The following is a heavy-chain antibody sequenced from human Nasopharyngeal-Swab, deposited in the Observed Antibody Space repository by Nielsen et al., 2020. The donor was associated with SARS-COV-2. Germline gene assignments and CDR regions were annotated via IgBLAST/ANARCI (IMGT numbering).Heavy chain of an antibody. CDR2: MNPNSGNT. Sequence: ASVKVSCKASGYTFTSYDINWVRQATGQGLEWMGWMNPNSGNTGYAQKFQGRVTMTRNTPISTAYMELSSLRSEDTAVYYCAREGYCSGGSHLLCFYYGMDVWGQGTTVTVSS. D-gene: IGHD2-15*01. CDR3: AREGYCSGGSHLLCFYYGMDV. CDR1: GYTFTSYD. J-gene: IGHJ6*02. V-gene: IGHV1-8*01.